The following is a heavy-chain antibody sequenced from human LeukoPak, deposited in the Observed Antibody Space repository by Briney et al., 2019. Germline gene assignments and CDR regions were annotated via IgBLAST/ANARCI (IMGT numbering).Heavy chain of an antibody. J-gene: IGHJ4*02. Sequence: ASVKVSCKASGYTFTGYYMHWVRQAPGQGLEWMGWINPNSGGTNYAQKFQGRVTMTRDTSISTAYMELCRLRSDDTAVYYCARVGGGGTVVMSHWGQGTLVTVSS. CDR1: GYTFTGYY. D-gene: IGHD4-23*01. CDR3: ARVGGGGTVVMSH. V-gene: IGHV1-2*02. CDR2: INPNSGGT.